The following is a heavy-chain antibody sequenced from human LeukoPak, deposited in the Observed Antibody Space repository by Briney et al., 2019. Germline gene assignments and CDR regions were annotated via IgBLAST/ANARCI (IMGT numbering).Heavy chain of an antibody. CDR1: GGTFSSYA. J-gene: IGHJ4*02. CDR2: IIPIFGTA. Sequence: ASVKVSCKASGGTFSSYAISWVRQAPGQGLEWMGGIIPIFGTANYAQKFQGRVTITADESTSTAYMELRSLRSEDTAVYYCARESEIRSNSPLLNWGQGTLVTVSS. D-gene: IGHD4-11*01. CDR3: ARESEIRSNSPLLN. V-gene: IGHV1-69*13.